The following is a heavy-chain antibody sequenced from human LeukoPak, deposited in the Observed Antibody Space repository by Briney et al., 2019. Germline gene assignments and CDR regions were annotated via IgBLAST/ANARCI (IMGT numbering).Heavy chain of an antibody. D-gene: IGHD3-22*01. Sequence: PSETLSLTCDVYGGSFSGYYWSWIRQPPGKGLEWIGEINHSGSTNYNPSLKSRVTISVDTSKNQFSLKLSSVTAADTAVYYCARDGYYYDGSGYYSLDYWGQGTLVTVSS. J-gene: IGHJ4*02. CDR2: INHSGST. V-gene: IGHV4-34*01. CDR1: GGSFSGYY. CDR3: ARDGYYYDGSGYYSLDY.